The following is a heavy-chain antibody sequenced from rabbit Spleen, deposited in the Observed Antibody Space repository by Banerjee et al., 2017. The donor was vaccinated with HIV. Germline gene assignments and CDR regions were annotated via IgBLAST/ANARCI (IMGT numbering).Heavy chain of an antibody. D-gene: IGHD1-1*01. CDR3: ARDLVAVIGWNFNL. J-gene: IGHJ4*01. V-gene: IGHV1S45*01. Sequence: QEQLEESGGDLVKPEGSLTLTCTASGFSFSSSYWMCWVRQAPGKGLEWVACINVGSSSTWYASWVNGRFTISRTSSTTVTLQMTSLTVADTATYFCARDLVAVIGWNFNLWGQGTLVTVS. CDR1: GFSFSSSYW. CDR2: INVGSSST.